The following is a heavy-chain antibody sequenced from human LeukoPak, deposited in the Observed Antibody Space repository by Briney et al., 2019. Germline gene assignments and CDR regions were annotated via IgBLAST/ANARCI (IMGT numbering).Heavy chain of an antibody. D-gene: IGHD5-24*01. J-gene: IGHJ4*02. CDR3: ARLGGDGYNRDFDY. Sequence: PSETLSLTCAVSGYSLSSGYYWGWIRQPPGKGLEWVGSIYHSGSTYYNPSRKSQIPISVDTSKNQLTLKLSSVTAADTAVYYCARLGGDGYNRDFDYWGQGTLVTVSS. CDR1: GYSLSSGYY. V-gene: IGHV4-38-2*01. CDR2: IYHSGST.